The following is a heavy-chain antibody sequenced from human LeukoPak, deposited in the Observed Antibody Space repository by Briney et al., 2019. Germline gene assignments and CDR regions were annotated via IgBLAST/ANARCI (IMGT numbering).Heavy chain of an antibody. V-gene: IGHV3-23*01. CDR1: GFTFSSYA. D-gene: IGHD1-26*01. J-gene: IGHJ4*02. CDR2: ISGSGGST. CDR3: AKDIAPYSGSYSLGY. Sequence: PGGSLRLSCAASGFTFSSYAMSWVRQAPGKGLEWVSAISGSGGSTYNADSVMGRFTISRDNSKNTLYLQMNSLRAEDTAVYYCAKDIAPYSGSYSLGYWGQGTLVTVSS.